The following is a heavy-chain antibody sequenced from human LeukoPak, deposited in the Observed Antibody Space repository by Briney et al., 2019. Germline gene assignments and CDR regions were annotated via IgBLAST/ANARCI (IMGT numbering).Heavy chain of an antibody. V-gene: IGHV3-48*01. Sequence: PGGSLRLSCAASGFTFSTYSMNWVRQAPGKGLQWVSYISSSGTNMYCADSVKGRFTISRDNAKNSLYLQMNSLRAEDTAVYYCARGRVGYQLLFQPQPYYYYYYGMDDWGQGTTVTVSS. CDR1: GFTFSTYS. CDR2: ISSSGTNM. CDR3: ARGRVGYQLLFQPQPYYYYYYGMDD. D-gene: IGHD2-2*01. J-gene: IGHJ6*02.